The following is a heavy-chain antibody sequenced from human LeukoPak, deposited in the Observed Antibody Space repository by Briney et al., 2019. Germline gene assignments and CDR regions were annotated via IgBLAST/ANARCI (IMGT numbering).Heavy chain of an antibody. CDR2: IYYSGST. D-gene: IGHD2-2*01. V-gene: IGHV4-59*01. CDR3: ARETGYCSSTSCLNWFDP. Sequence: SETLSLTCTVSGGSISSYYWSWIRQPPGKGLEWIGYIYYSGSTNYNPSLKSRVTISVDTSKNPFSLKLSSVTAADTDVYYCARETGYCSSTSCLNWFDPWGQGTLVTVSS. CDR1: GGSISSYY. J-gene: IGHJ5*02.